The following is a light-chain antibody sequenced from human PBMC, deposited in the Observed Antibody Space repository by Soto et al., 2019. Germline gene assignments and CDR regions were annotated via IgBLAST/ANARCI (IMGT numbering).Light chain of an antibody. CDR2: SNN. V-gene: IGLV1-44*01. CDR1: NSNLGNNP. Sequence: QSVLTQPPSASGTPGQRVTISCSGSNSNLGNNPVNWYQQFPGTAPKLLIYSNNQRPSGVPDRFSGSKSGTSASLAISGLHSEDEADYYCAALDGSLSGLVFGGGTKLTVL. J-gene: IGLJ2*01. CDR3: AALDGSLSGLV.